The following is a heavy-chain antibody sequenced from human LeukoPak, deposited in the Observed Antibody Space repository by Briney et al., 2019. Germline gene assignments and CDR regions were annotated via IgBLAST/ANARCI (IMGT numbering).Heavy chain of an antibody. CDR2: MKPDGSEK. CDR1: GFTFSSYA. V-gene: IGHV3-7*01. J-gene: IGHJ3*01. D-gene: IGHD1-7*01. CDR3: ANYLA. Sequence: GGSLRLSCAASGFTFSSYAMSWVRQAPGRGLEWVANMKPDGSEKYYVDSVKGRFTISRDNAKNSLYLQMNSLRAEDTAVYYCANYLAWGQGTMVTVSS.